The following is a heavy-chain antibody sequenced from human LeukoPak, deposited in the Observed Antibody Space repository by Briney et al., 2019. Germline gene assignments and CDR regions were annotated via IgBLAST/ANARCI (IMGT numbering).Heavy chain of an antibody. CDR1: GGSISDYD. V-gene: IGHV4-59*01. J-gene: IGHJ4*02. D-gene: IGHD3-22*01. CDR3: ARGIYYDSNGYYSRRISDY. Sequence: SETLSLTCTVSGGSISDYDWSWIRQPPGKGLEWIGYMYYSGSTNYNPSLKSRVTISVDTSKNQFSLKMSSVTAADTAVYYCARGIYYDSNGYYSRRISDYWGQGTLVTVSS. CDR2: MYYSGST.